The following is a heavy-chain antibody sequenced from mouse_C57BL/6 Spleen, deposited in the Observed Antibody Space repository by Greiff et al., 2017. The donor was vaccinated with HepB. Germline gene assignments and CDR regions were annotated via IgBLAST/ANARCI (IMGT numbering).Heavy chain of an antibody. Sequence: QVTLKESGPGILQPSQNLSLTCSFSGFSLSTFGMGVGWIRQPSGKGLEWLARIWWDDDKYYNPALKSRLTISKDTSKNQVFLKIANVDTADTATYYCARIRDGNYPLYFDYWGQGTTLTVSS. CDR2: IWWDDDK. CDR1: GFSLSTFGMG. CDR3: ARIRDGNYPLYFDY. J-gene: IGHJ2*01. D-gene: IGHD2-1*01. V-gene: IGHV8-8*01.